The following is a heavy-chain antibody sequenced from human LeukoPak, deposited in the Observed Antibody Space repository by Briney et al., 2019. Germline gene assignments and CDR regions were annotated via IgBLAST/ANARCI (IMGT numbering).Heavy chain of an antibody. D-gene: IGHD2-21*01. CDR2: ITGSSSHI. V-gene: IGHV3-21*01. Sequence: GGSLRLSCTASGFPFSSYAMNWVRQAPGKGLEWVSSITGSSSHIYYADSVKGRFTISRDNAKNSLYLQMNSLRAEDTAIYYCVRGSRYQLLLPFDFWGRGTLVTVSS. CDR1: GFPFSSYA. J-gene: IGHJ4*02. CDR3: VRGSRYQLLLPFDF.